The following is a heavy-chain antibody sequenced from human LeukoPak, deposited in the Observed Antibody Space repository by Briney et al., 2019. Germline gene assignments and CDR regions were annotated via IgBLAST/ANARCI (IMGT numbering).Heavy chain of an antibody. Sequence: GSLRLSRAASGFTFSCYSINWVRQAPGKGLEWVSSIGSSSSYIFYADSVQGRFTTSRDNAHNSLYLQMNSLRAEDTGAYYCARDAGYSTYWGQGSLVTVSP. CDR1: GFTFSCYS. D-gene: IGHD6-13*01. CDR3: ARDAGYSTY. V-gene: IGHV3-21*01. CDR2: IGSSSSYI. J-gene: IGHJ4*02.